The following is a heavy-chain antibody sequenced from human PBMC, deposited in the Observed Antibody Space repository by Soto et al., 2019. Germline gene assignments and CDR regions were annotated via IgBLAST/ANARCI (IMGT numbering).Heavy chain of an antibody. CDR3: ARDVHDYGDYVFDY. CDR1: GYTFTSYG. V-gene: IGHV1-18*04. Sequence: WXSVKVSCKASGYTFTSYGISWVRQAPGQGLEWMGWISAYNGNTNYAQKLQGRVTMTTDTSTSTAYMELRSLRSDDTAVYYCARDVHDYGDYVFDYWGQGTLVTVS. J-gene: IGHJ4*02. D-gene: IGHD4-17*01. CDR2: ISAYNGNT.